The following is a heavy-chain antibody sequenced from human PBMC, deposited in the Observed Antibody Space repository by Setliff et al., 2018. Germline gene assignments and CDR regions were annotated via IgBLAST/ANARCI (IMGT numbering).Heavy chain of an antibody. V-gene: IGHV4-4*08. J-gene: IGHJ4*02. CDR2: IYTSGST. CDR3: ARHSNSWPVDF. CDR1: GGSISNYY. D-gene: IGHD6-13*01. Sequence: SETLSLTCTVSGGSISNYYWTWIRQPPGKGLDWIGYIYTSGSTYYNPSLKSRVSISVDTSGNQFSLRLSSVTAADTAVYYCARHSNSWPVDFWGQGTLVTVSS.